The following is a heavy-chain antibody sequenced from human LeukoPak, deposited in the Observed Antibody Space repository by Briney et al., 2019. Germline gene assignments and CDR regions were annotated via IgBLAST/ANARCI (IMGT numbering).Heavy chain of an antibody. D-gene: IGHD3-10*01. CDR3: ARDSYGSGSYQTYYMDV. CDR1: GFTFSSYA. CDR2: ISSNGGST. J-gene: IGHJ6*03. Sequence: PGGSLRLSCVASGFTFSSYAMHWVRQAPGKGLEFVSAISSNGGSTYYADSVKGRFTISRDNSKNTLYLQMGSLRAEDMAVYYCARDSYGSGSYQTYYMDVWGKGTTVTVSS. V-gene: IGHV3-64*02.